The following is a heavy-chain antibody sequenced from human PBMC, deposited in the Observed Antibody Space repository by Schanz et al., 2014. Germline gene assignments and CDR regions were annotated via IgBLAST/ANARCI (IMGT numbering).Heavy chain of an antibody. V-gene: IGHV1-69*02. CDR2: IVPIAGIT. CDR1: GGTFSSDT. D-gene: IGHD2-2*01. J-gene: IGHJ3*02. CDR3: ARGTMPGTFDI. Sequence: QVQLVQSGAEVKKPGSSVKVSCTASGGTFSSDTFSWVRQAPGQGLEWMGRIVPIAGITNYAQRFQGRVTITADTSTTTAYMELSGLRSEDTALYYCARGTMPGTFDIWGQGTMVTVSS.